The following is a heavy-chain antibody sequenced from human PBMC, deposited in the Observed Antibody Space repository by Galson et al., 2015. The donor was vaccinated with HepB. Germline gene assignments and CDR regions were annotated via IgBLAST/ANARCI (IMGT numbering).Heavy chain of an antibody. Sequence: SVKVSCKASGYTFTGYYMHWVRQAPGQGLEWMGRVNPKSGGTNYAQKFQGRVTMTSDTSISTAYMELGRLRSDDTAVYYCAHGAVFGVINGSYNSDMDVWGQGTTVTVSS. D-gene: IGHD3-3*01. J-gene: IGHJ6*02. CDR3: AHGAVFGVINGSYNSDMDV. CDR1: GYTFTGYY. CDR2: VNPKSGGT. V-gene: IGHV1-2*06.